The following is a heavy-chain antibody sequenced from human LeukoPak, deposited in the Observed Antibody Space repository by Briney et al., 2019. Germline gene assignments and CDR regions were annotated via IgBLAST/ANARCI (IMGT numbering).Heavy chain of an antibody. J-gene: IGHJ4*02. CDR2: ISYDGSNK. D-gene: IGHD2-15*01. Sequence: GGSLRLSCAASGFTFSSYAMHSVRQAPGKGLEWVAVISYDGSNKYYADSVKGRFAISRDNSKNTLYLQMNSLRAEDTAVYYCARGGNLDYWGQGTLVTVSS. CDR3: ARGGNLDY. CDR1: GFTFSSYA. V-gene: IGHV3-30*09.